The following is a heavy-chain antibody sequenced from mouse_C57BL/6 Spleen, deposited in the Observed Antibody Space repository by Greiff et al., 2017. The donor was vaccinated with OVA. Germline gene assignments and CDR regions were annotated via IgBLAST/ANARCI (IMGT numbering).Heavy chain of an antibody. D-gene: IGHD2-4*01. Sequence: EVKLLESGPGLVKPSQSLSLTCSVTGYSITSGYYWNWFRQFSGNKPEWMGYISYDGSNNYNPSLKNRISITRDTSKNQFFLKLNSVTTEDTATYYCARGGTYDYDEGFAYWGQGTLVTVSA. CDR2: ISYDGSN. CDR3: ARGGTYDYDEGFAY. CDR1: GYSITSGYY. V-gene: IGHV3-6*01. J-gene: IGHJ3*01.